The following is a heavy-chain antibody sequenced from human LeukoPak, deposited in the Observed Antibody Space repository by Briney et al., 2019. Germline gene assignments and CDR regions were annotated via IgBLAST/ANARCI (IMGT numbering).Heavy chain of an antibody. J-gene: IGHJ4*02. CDR2: IYYSGST. V-gene: IGHV4-39*01. CDR3: TRHRWRPSGSPYYNPS. D-gene: IGHD5-24*01. Sequence: PSETLSPTCAVSGDFISDNNYDCAWIRQPPGKGLEWIATIYYSGSTYFNRSLESRITMSVDTSRNQFSLRLDSVTAADTAVYFCTRHRWRPSGSPYYNPSGGQGLLVTVSS. CDR1: GDFISDNNYD.